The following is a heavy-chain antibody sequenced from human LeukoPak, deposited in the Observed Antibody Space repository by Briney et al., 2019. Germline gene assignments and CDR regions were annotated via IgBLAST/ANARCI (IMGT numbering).Heavy chain of an antibody. CDR3: ARPRTEYSSSSRFDY. V-gene: IGHV4-59*08. Sequence: SETLSLTCTVSGGSISSYYWSWIRQPPGKGLEWIGYISYSGSTNYNPSLKSRVTMSVDTSKNQFSLKLSSVTAADTAVYYCARPRTEYSSSSRFDYWGPGTLVTVSS. CDR2: ISYSGST. J-gene: IGHJ4*02. D-gene: IGHD6-6*01. CDR1: GGSISSYY.